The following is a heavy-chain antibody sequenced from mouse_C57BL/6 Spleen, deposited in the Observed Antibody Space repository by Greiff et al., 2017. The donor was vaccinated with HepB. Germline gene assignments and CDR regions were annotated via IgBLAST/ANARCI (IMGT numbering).Heavy chain of an antibody. CDR3: ARHEEGLYYGNPAWFAY. CDR2: FYPGSGSI. J-gene: IGHJ3*01. V-gene: IGHV1-62-2*01. Sequence: QVQLQQSGAELVKPGASVKLSCKASGYTFTEYTIHWVKQRSGQGLEWIGWFYPGSGSIKYNEKFKDKATLTAEKSSSTVYMELSRLTSEDAAVYSGARHEEGLYYGNPAWFAYWGQGTLVTVSA. CDR1: GYTFTEYT. D-gene: IGHD2-1*01.